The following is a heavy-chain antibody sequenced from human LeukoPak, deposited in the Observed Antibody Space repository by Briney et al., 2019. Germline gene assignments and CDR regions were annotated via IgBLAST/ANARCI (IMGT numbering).Heavy chain of an antibody. CDR2: IYYSGST. D-gene: IGHD6-6*01. CDR3: AGQVPQTARFGY. V-gene: IGHV4-39*01. Sequence: GSLRLSCAASGFTFSSYAMSWVRQPPGKGLEWIGSIYYSGSTYYNPSLKSRVTISVDTSKNQFSLKLSSVTAADTAVYYCAGQVPQTARFGYWGQGTLVTVSS. CDR1: GFTFSSYA. J-gene: IGHJ4*02.